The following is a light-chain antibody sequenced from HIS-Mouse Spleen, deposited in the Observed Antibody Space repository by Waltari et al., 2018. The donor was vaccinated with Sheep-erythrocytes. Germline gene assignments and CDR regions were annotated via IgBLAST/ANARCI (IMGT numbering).Light chain of an antibody. CDR3: SSYTSSSTWV. V-gene: IGLV2-14*01. CDR2: EVS. Sequence: QSALTQPASVSGSPVQSTTISCTGTSSDVGGSNYVSWYQQHPGKAPKLMIYEVSNRPSGVSNRFSGSKSGNTASLTISGLQAEDEADYYCSSYTSSSTWVFGGGTKLTVL. J-gene: IGLJ3*02. CDR1: SSDVGGSNY.